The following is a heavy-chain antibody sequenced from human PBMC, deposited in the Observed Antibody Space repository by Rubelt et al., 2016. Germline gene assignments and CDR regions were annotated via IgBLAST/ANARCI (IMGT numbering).Heavy chain of an antibody. J-gene: IGHJ5*02. D-gene: IGHD3-3*01. CDR3: ARSPRYDFEDNWFDP. Sequence: QVQLVQSGAEVKKPGASVKVSCTASGYTFTSYYMHWVRQAPGQGLEWMGIINPRGCSTGYAQKFQGRVTMTRDKSTSTVYMELSSLRSEDTAVYYCARSPRYDFEDNWFDPWGQGTLVTVSS. CDR1: GYTFTSYY. CDR2: INPRGCST. V-gene: IGHV1-46*01.